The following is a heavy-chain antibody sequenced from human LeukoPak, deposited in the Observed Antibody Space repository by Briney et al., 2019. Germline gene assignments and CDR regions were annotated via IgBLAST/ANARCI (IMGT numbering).Heavy chain of an antibody. Sequence: GGSLRLSCAASGFTFSSYSMNWVRQAPGKGLEWVSSISSSSSYIYYADSVKGRFTISRDNAKNSLYLQMNSLRAEDTAVYYCARDSLQTIMITFGEPVGWGQGTLVTVSS. D-gene: IGHD3-16*01. CDR2: ISSSSSYI. V-gene: IGHV3-21*01. CDR1: GFTFSSYS. CDR3: ARDSLQTIMITFGEPVG. J-gene: IGHJ4*02.